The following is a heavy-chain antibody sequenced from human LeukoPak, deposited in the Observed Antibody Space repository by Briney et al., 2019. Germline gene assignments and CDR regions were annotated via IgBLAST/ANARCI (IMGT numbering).Heavy chain of an antibody. CDR1: GGSISSYY. CDR2: IYYSGST. CDR3: ARLPSNWAHFDY. Sequence: SETLSLTCTDSGGSISSYYWSWIRQPPGKGLEWIGYIYYSGSTNYNPSLKSRVTISVDTSKNQFSLKLSSVTAADTAVYYCARLPSNWAHFDYWGQGTLVTVSS. D-gene: IGHD7-27*01. J-gene: IGHJ4*02. V-gene: IGHV4-59*08.